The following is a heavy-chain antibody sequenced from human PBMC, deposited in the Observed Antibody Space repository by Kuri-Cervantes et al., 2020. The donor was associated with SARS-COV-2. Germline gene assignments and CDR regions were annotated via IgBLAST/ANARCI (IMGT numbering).Heavy chain of an antibody. CDR1: GGTLSSYA. Sequence: ASVKVSCKASGGTLSSYAISWVRQAPGKGLEWMGGFDPEDGETIYAQKFQGRVTMTEDTSTDTAYMELSSLRSEDTAVYYCATAHYDFWSGVFDYWGQGTLVTVSS. CDR2: FDPEDGET. J-gene: IGHJ4*02. V-gene: IGHV1-24*01. D-gene: IGHD3-3*01. CDR3: ATAHYDFWSGVFDY.